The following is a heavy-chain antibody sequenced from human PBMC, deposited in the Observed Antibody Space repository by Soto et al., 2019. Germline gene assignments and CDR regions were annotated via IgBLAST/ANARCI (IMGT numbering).Heavy chain of an antibody. J-gene: IGHJ4*02. CDR1: GFTFSSYA. V-gene: IGHV3-23*01. CDR3: AKDAVSSSGYFDY. D-gene: IGHD3-22*01. Sequence: EVQLLESGGGLVQPGWSLRLSCAASGFTFSSYAMSWVRQAPGKGLEWVSAISGSGGSTYYADSVKGRFTISRDNSKNTLYLQMNSLRAEDTAVYYLAKDAVSSSGYFDYWCQGTMVTVSS. CDR2: ISGSGGST.